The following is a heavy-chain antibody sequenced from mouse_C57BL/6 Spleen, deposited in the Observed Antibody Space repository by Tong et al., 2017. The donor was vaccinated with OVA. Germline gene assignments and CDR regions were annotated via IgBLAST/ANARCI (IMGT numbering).Heavy chain of an antibody. Sequence: VQLQESGPGLVQPSQSLSITCTVSGFSLTSYGVHWVRQSPGKGLEWLGVIWSGGSTDYNAAFISRLSISKDNSKSQVFFKMNSRQADDTAIYYCARNQWMVTTDMDYWGQGTSVTVSS. D-gene: IGHD2-1*01. V-gene: IGHV2-4-1*01. J-gene: IGHJ4*01. CDR2: IWSGGST. CDR1: GFSLTSYG. CDR3: ARNQWMVTTDMDY.